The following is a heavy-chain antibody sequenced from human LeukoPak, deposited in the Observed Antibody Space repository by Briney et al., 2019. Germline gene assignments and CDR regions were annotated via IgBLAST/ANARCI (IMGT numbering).Heavy chain of an antibody. CDR3: ARSRDYGDLDY. J-gene: IGHJ4*02. CDR1: RFTFSSYA. D-gene: IGHD4/OR15-4a*01. V-gene: IGHV3-48*03. Sequence: PGGSLRLSCAASRFTFSSYAMSWVRQAPGEGLEWVSYISSSATSIYYADSVKGRFTISRDNAKNSLDLQMNSLRVEDTAVYYCARSRDYGDLDYWGQGTLVTVSS. CDR2: ISSSATSI.